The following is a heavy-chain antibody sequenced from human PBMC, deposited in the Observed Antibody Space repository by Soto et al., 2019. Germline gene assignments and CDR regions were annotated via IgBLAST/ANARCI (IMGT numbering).Heavy chain of an antibody. V-gene: IGHV1-69*13. Sequence: ASVKVSCKASGGTFSSYAISWVRQAPGQGLEWMGGIIPIFGTANYAQKFQGRVTITADESTSTAYMELSSLRSEDTAVYYRARPYSSGWYDGWFDPWGQGTLVTVSS. CDR2: IIPIFGTA. D-gene: IGHD6-19*01. CDR3: ARPYSSGWYDGWFDP. CDR1: GGTFSSYA. J-gene: IGHJ5*02.